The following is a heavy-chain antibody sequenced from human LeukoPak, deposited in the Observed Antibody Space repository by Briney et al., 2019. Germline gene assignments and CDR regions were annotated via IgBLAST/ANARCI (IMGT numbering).Heavy chain of an antibody. CDR2: ISGSGGST. CDR3: AKVRYYDHAFDI. J-gene: IGHJ3*02. Sequence: GSLRLSFATSGFNLSRYAISWVRPAPGKGLEWVSAISGSGGSTYYADSVKGRFTISRDNSKNTLYLQMNSLRAEDTAVYYCAKVRYYDHAFDIWGQGTMVTVSS. V-gene: IGHV3-23*01. D-gene: IGHD3-22*01. CDR1: GFNLSRYA.